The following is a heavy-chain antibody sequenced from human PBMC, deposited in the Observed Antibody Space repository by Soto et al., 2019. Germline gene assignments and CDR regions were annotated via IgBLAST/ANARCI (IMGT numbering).Heavy chain of an antibody. V-gene: IGHV3-23*01. CDR2: ISGSGGST. CDR1: GFTFSSYA. Sequence: EVQLLESGGGLVQPGGSLRLSCAASGFTFSSYAMSWVRQAPWKGLEWVSAISGSGGSTYYADSVKGRFTISRDNSKNTLYLQMNSLRAEDTAVYYCARGGIVVVPAAIHYYYYGMDVWGQGTTVTVSS. CDR3: ARGGIVVVPAAIHYYYYGMDV. D-gene: IGHD2-2*02. J-gene: IGHJ6*02.